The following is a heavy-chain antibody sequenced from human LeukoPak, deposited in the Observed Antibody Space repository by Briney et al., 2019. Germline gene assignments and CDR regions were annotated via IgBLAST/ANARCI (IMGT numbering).Heavy chain of an antibody. CDR2: ISYDGSNK. D-gene: IGHD2/OR15-2a*01. CDR3: ARDHGQFGSNNYFDY. V-gene: IGHV3-30-3*01. Sequence: GGSLRLSCAASGFTFSDYWMHWVRQAPGKGLEWVAVISYDGSNKYYADSVKGRFTISRDNSKNTLYLQMNSLRAEDTAVYYCARDHGQFGSNNYFDYWGQGTLVTVSS. J-gene: IGHJ4*02. CDR1: GFTFSDYW.